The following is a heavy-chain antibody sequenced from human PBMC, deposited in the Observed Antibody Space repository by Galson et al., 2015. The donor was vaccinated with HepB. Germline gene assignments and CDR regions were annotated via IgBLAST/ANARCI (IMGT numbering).Heavy chain of an antibody. CDR2: INSDGSST. J-gene: IGHJ4*02. CDR1: GFTFSSYW. Sequence: SLRLSCAASGFTFSSYWMHWVRQAPGKGLVWVSRINSDGSSTSYADSVKGRFTISRDNAKNTLYLQMNSLRAEDTAVYYCARPPLRLWELPSPFDYWGQGTLVTVSS. V-gene: IGHV3-74*01. D-gene: IGHD1-26*01. CDR3: ARPPLRLWELPSPFDY.